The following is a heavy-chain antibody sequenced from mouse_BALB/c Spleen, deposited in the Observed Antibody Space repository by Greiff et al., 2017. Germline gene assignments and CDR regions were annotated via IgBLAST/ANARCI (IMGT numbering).Heavy chain of an antibody. CDR3: AGGRELQYFDV. D-gene: IGHD2-1*01. CDR2: IKHGSGGT. J-gene: IGHJ1*01. V-gene: IGHV1-54*01. CDR1: GYAFTNYL. Sequence: QVQLQQSGAELVRPGTSVKVSCKASGYAFTNYLIEWVKQRPGQGLEWIGVIKHGSGGTNYNEKFKGKATLTADKSSSTAYMQLSSLTSDDSAVYCGAGGRELQYFDVWGAGTTVTVSS.